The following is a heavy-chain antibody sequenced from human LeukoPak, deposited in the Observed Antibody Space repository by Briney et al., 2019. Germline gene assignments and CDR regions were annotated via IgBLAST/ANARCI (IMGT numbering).Heavy chain of an antibody. CDR1: GFTFDDYA. J-gene: IGHJ4*02. D-gene: IGHD4-4*01. CDR3: AKDRPLALQPDY. CDR2: ISGSGGST. Sequence: PGRSLRLSCAASGFTFDDYAMHWVRQAPGKGLEWVSAISGSGGSTYYADSVKGWFTISRDNSKNTLYLQMNSLRAEDTAVYYCAKDRPLALQPDYWGQGTLVTVSS. V-gene: IGHV3-23*01.